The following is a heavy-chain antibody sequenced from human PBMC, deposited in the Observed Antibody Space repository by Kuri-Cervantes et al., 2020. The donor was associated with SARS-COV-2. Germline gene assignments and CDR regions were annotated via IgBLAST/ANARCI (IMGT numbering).Heavy chain of an antibody. Sequence: GGSLRLSCAASGFTFNNYAMHWVRQTPGEGLEWVAITAYDGTSKYYADSVKGRFTISRENSKNTLYLQMNSLRAEDTAVYYCAKTEEGQGFWSGDYYYYHYGMDVWGQGTTVTVSS. V-gene: IGHV3-30-3*02. CDR2: TAYDGTSK. CDR1: GFTFNNYA. D-gene: IGHD3-3*01. CDR3: AKTEEGQGFWSGDYYYYHYGMDV. J-gene: IGHJ6*02.